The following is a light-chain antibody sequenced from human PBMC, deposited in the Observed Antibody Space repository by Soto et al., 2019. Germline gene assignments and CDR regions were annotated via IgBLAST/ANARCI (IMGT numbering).Light chain of an antibody. V-gene: IGKV1-39*01. CDR3: QQSYSTPPIT. CDR1: QSISSY. J-gene: IGKJ5*01. CDR2: AAS. Sequence: DVQMTQSPSSLSASVGDRGTITCRASQSISSYLNWYQRKLGKAPKLLIYAASSLQSGVPSRFSGSGSGTDLTLTISSLQPEDFATYYCQQSYSTPPITFGQGTRLEI.